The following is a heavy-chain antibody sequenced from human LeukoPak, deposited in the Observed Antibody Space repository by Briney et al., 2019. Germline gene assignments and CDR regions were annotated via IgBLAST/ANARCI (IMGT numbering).Heavy chain of an antibody. J-gene: IGHJ5*02. CDR2: IKQDGSEK. D-gene: IGHD6-19*01. CDR3: ARDRYSSGWSRGDWFDP. Sequence: PGGSLRLSCAASGFTFSSYWMSWVRQAPGKGLEWVANIKQDGSEKYYVDSVKGRFTISRDNAKNSLYLQMNSLRAEDTAVYYCARDRYSSGWSRGDWFDPWGQGTLVTVSS. CDR1: GFTFSSYW. V-gene: IGHV3-7*01.